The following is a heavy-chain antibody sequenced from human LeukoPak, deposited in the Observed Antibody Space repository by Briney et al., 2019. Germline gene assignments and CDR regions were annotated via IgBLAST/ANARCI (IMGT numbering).Heavy chain of an antibody. V-gene: IGHV4-31*03. D-gene: IGHD3-9*01. CDR3: ARDRWMTGPFDP. CDR1: GGSISSGGYY. CDR2: IYYSGST. Sequence: SETLSLTCTVSGGSISSGGYYWSWIRQHPGKGLEWIGHIYYSGSTYYNPSLKSRVTISVDTSKNQFSLKLSSVTAADTAVYYSARDRWMTGPFDPWGQGTLVTVSS. J-gene: IGHJ5*02.